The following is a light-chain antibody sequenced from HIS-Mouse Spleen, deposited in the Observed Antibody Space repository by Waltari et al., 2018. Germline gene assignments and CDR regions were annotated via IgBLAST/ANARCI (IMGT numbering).Light chain of an antibody. CDR3: QVWDSSSDHVV. CDR1: NIGSKS. V-gene: IGLV3-21*03. Sequence: SYVLTQPPPVSVAPGKSARITCGGNNIGSKSVPWDQQKPGQAPVLVVYDDSDRPSGIPERFSGSNSGNTATLTISRVETGDEADYYCQVWDSSSDHVVFGGGTKLTVL. CDR2: DDS. J-gene: IGLJ2*01.